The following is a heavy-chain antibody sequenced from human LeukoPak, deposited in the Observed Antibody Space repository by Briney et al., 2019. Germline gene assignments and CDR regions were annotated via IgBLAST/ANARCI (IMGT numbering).Heavy chain of an antibody. V-gene: IGHV4-39*07. CDR2: IYYSGST. CDR1: GGSFSSSSYY. J-gene: IGHJ5*02. CDR3: AGEIRYSSSSEISWFDP. D-gene: IGHD6-6*01. Sequence: PSETLSLTCAVYGGSFSSSSYYWGWIRQPPGKGLEWIGSIYYSGSTYYNPSLKSRVTISVDTSKNQFSLKLSSVTAADTAVYYCAGEIRYSSSSEISWFDPWGQGTLVTVSS.